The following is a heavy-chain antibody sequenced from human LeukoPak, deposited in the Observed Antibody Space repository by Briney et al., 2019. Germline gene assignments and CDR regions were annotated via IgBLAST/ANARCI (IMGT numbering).Heavy chain of an antibody. Sequence: KASETLSLICAVYGGSFSGYYWSWIRQPPGKGLEWIGEINHSGSTNYNPSLKSRVTISVDTSKNQFSLKLSSVTAADTAVYYCARSVHSGGCCHLDYWGQGTLVTVSS. CDR3: ARSVHSGGCCHLDY. CDR2: INHSGST. D-gene: IGHD2-15*01. V-gene: IGHV4-34*01. J-gene: IGHJ4*02. CDR1: GGSFSGYY.